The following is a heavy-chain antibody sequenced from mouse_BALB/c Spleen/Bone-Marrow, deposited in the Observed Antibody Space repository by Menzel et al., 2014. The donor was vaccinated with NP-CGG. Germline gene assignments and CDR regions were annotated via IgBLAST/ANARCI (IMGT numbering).Heavy chain of an antibody. J-gene: IGHJ2*01. D-gene: IGHD3-1*01. V-gene: IGHV1S137*01. CDR3: ARLTQGFYYFDY. Sequence: VKLVESGAEVVRPGVSVKISCKGSGYTFTGYAMHWVKQSHAKSLEWIGVISTYYGDVNYSQKFKGKATMTVDKSSSKAYMELARLTSEDSAIYYCARLTQGFYYFDYWGQGTMLSGSP. CDR2: ISTYYGDV. CDR1: GYTFTGYA.